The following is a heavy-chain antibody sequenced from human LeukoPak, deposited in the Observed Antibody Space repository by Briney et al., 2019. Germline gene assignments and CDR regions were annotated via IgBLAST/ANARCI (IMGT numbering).Heavy chain of an antibody. CDR1: GDSVSSNGAS. Sequence: SQTLSLTCALSGDSVSSNGASWHWLRQSPSRGLEWLGRTYYRSQQWHSDYAPSVKGRITLNPDTSKNQFSLQLNSMTPEDTAVYYCGRETDFGVVTNWGQGTLVTVSS. CDR2: TYYRSQQWHS. J-gene: IGHJ4*02. CDR3: GRETDFGVVTN. V-gene: IGHV6-1*01. D-gene: IGHD3-3*01.